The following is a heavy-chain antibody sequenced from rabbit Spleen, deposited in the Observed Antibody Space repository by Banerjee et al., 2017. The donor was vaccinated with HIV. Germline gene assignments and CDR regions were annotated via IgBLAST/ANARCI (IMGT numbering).Heavy chain of an antibody. D-gene: IGHD3-1*01. J-gene: IGHJ4*01. CDR2: IYAAYSDST. Sequence: QSLEESGGDLVKPGASLTLTCTASGFSFSSSYYICWVRQAPGKGLEWIACIYAAYSDSTAYASWAKGRFTISRTSSTTVTLQMTSLTAADTATHFCARDLASVVGWNFSLWGQGTLVTVS. CDR3: ARDLASVVGWNFSL. V-gene: IGHV1S40*01. CDR1: GFSFSSSYY.